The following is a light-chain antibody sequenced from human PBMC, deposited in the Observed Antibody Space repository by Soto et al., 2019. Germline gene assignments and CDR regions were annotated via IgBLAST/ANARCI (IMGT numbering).Light chain of an antibody. CDR3: QQYNSYS. J-gene: IGKJ1*01. CDR2: SAS. Sequence: DIQMTQSPSSLPASVGDSVTISCRASQSISRYLNWYQQKPGKAPKLLIFSASGLQSGVPSRFSGGGSGTEFTLTISSLQPDDFATYYCQQYNSYSFGQGTKVDIK. V-gene: IGKV1-39*01. CDR1: QSISRY.